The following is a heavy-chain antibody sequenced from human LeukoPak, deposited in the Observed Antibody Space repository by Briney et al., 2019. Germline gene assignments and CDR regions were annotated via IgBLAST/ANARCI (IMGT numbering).Heavy chain of an antibody. V-gene: IGHV4-59*01. D-gene: IGHD6-6*01. J-gene: IGHJ5*02. CDR3: ARGGRIAARNWFDP. CDR1: GGSISCFY. Sequence: PSETLSLTCTVSGGSISCFYWSWIRQPPGKGLEWIGYIYYSGSTDCDPSLKSRVTISVDTSKNQFSLKLNSVTAADTAVYYCARGGRIAARNWFDPWGQGALVTVSS. CDR2: IYYSGST.